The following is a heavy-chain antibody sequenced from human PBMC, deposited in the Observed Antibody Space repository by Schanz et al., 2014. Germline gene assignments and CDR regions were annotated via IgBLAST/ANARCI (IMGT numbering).Heavy chain of an antibody. CDR2: ISGSGGST. V-gene: IGHV3-23*01. CDR3: AKRRFRELNAFDI. J-gene: IGHJ3*02. Sequence: EVHLLESGGGLVPPGGSLRLSCAASGFTFSSYAMSWVRQAPGKGLEWVSAISGSGGSTYYADSVKGRFTISRDNSKNTLYLQMNSLRAEDTAVYYCAKRRFRELNAFDIWGQGTMVTVSS. D-gene: IGHD3-10*01. CDR1: GFTFSSYA.